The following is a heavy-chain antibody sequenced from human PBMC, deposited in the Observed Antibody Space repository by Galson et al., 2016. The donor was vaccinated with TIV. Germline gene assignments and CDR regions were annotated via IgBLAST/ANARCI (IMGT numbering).Heavy chain of an antibody. CDR1: GFTFSSYG. CDR2: VSYDGGNE. D-gene: IGHD2-2*02. CDR3: AKDKKYCTVNSCYTSYHYYYDGIDV. V-gene: IGHV3-30*18. J-gene: IGHJ6*02. Sequence: SLRLSCAASGFTFSSYGMHWVRQAPGKGLEWVAVVSYDGGNEYYADSVKGRFTISRDNSKNTLYMQINSLRAVDTAVYYCAKDKKYCTVNSCYTSYHYYYDGIDVWGQGTTVTVSS.